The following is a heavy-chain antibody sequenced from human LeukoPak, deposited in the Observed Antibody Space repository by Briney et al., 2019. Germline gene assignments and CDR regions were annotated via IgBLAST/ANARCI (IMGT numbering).Heavy chain of an antibody. CDR3: AKDRGSSGWSADDY. V-gene: IGHV3-23*01. J-gene: IGHJ4*02. Sequence: PGGSLRLSCAASGFTFSSYAMSWVRQAPGKGLEWVSTISGSGGSTYYADSVKGRFTISRDNSKNTLYLQMNSLRAEDTAVYYCAKDRGSSGWSADDYWGQGTLVTVSS. D-gene: IGHD6-19*01. CDR2: ISGSGGST. CDR1: GFTFSSYA.